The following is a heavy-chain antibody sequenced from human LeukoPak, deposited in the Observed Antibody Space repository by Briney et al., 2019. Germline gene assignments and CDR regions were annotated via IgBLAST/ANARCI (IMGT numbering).Heavy chain of an antibody. V-gene: IGHV3-23*01. Sequence: GGSLRLSCAASGFTFATYAMSWVRQPPGKGLEWVSSISGSADITYYADSVKGRFAISRDNSKNTLYLQMNSLRAEDTAVYYCAKLLGVVTAIPDAFDIWGQGTMVTVSS. D-gene: IGHD2-21*02. CDR3: AKLLGVVTAIPDAFDI. J-gene: IGHJ3*02. CDR1: GFTFATYA. CDR2: ISGSADIT.